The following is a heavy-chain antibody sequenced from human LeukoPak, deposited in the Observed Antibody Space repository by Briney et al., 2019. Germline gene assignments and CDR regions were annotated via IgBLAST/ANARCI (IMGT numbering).Heavy chain of an antibody. V-gene: IGHV3-7*01. CDR1: GFTFSSYW. J-gene: IGHJ4*02. D-gene: IGHD3-22*01. CDR2: IKQDGSEK. CDR3: ARDEYYYDSSGSY. Sequence: GGSLRLSCAASGFTFSSYWMSWVRQAPGKGLEWVANIKQDGSEKYYVDSVKGRFTISRVNAKNSLYLQMNSLRAEDTAVYYCARDEYYYDSSGSYWGQGTLVTVSS.